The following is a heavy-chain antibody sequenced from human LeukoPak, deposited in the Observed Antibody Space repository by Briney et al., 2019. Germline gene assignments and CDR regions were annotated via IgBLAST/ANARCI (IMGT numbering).Heavy chain of an antibody. V-gene: IGHV3-33*08. J-gene: IGHJ4*02. CDR1: GFTFSSYS. D-gene: IGHD3-16*01. Sequence: GGSLRLSCAASGFTFSSYSMNWVRQAPGKGLEWVAVIWYDGSNKYYADSVKGRFTISRDNSKNTLYLQMNSLRAEDTAVYYCARGDLGPSDYWGQGTLVTVSS. CDR3: ARGDLGPSDY. CDR2: IWYDGSNK.